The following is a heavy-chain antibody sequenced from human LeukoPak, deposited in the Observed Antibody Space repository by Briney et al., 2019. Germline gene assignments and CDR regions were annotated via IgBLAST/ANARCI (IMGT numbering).Heavy chain of an antibody. D-gene: IGHD3-9*01. CDR1: GGSFSGYS. CDR2: INHSGST. J-gene: IGHJ4*02. Sequence: SETLSLTCAVYGGSFSGYSWSWIRQPPGKGLEWIGEINHSGSTNYNPSLKSRVTISVDTSKNQFSLKLSSVTAADTAVYYCASSTPYYDILTGYYNWGQGTLVTVSS. V-gene: IGHV4-34*01. CDR3: ASSTPYYDILTGYYN.